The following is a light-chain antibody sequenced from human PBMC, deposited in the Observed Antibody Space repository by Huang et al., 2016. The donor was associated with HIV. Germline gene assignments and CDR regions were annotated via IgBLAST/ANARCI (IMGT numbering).Light chain of an antibody. Sequence: DIQMTQFPSSLSASVGDRVTITCLASQGISNSLAWYQQKPGKAPKLLLYAASRLESGVPSRCSGSGSGTDYTLTISSLQPEDFATYYCQQYYSTPQTFGQGTKVEIK. CDR1: QGISNS. V-gene: IGKV1-NL1*01. CDR3: QQYYSTPQT. CDR2: AAS. J-gene: IGKJ1*01.